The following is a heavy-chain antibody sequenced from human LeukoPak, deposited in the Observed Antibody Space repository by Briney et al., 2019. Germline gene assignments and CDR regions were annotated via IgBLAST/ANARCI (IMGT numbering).Heavy chain of an antibody. J-gene: IGHJ4*02. V-gene: IGHV4-4*07. CDR3: ARDKFYDSSGYYLFDY. D-gene: IGHD3-22*01. CDR1: GGSFSGYY. CDR2: IYTSGST. Sequence: SETLSLTCAVYGGSFSGYYWSWIRQPTGKGLEWIGRIYTSGSTNYNPSLKSRVTMSVDTSKNQFSLKLSSVTAADTAVYYCARDKFYDSSGYYLFDYWGQGTLVTVSS.